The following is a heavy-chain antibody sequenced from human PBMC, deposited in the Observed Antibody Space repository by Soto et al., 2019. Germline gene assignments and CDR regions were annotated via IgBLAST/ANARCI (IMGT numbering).Heavy chain of an antibody. CDR2: VFSSVST. Sequence: SETLSLTCIVSGVSVRSYTWSWVRQPANKGLEWIGRVFSSVSTTYNPSLKSRVSISMDTPENRISLKLDSVTAADAGVYFCARDGMTTGDTWGPGTLVTVSS. J-gene: IGHJ4*02. CDR1: GVSVRSYT. D-gene: IGHD2-21*02. V-gene: IGHV4-4*07. CDR3: ARDGMTTGDT.